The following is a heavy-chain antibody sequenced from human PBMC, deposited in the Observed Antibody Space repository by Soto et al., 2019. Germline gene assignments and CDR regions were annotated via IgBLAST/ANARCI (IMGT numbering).Heavy chain of an antibody. CDR1: GGSISSYY. CDR3: ARLGRYYQAFDS. V-gene: IGHV4-59*08. Sequence: SETLSLTCTVSGGSISSYYWGWIRQPPGKGLEWVGYIYYAGTTTYNPSLKGRATISLDTSENQFSLKVRSVTAADTAVYYCARLGRYYQAFDSWGQGTLVTVSS. J-gene: IGHJ4*02. CDR2: IYYAGTT. D-gene: IGHD3-22*01.